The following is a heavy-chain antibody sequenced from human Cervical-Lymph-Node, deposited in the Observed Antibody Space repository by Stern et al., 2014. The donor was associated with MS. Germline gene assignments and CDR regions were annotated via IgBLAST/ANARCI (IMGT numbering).Heavy chain of an antibody. CDR2: INRDGSDT. Sequence: EVQLVEYGGGLVQPGGSLRLSCAASGFNFRSYWMHWVRQFPEKGLFWVSQINRDGSDTSYADSVKGRFSISRDNIRNMLYLRMTSLRAEDTAVYYCARGVGDYWGQGARVTVSS. CDR1: GFNFRSYW. V-gene: IGHV3-74*02. J-gene: IGHJ4*02. D-gene: IGHD3-16*01. CDR3: ARGVGDY.